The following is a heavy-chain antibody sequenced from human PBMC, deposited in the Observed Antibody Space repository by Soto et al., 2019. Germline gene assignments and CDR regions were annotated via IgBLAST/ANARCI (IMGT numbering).Heavy chain of an antibody. CDR3: ARVAVAARPRWYNWFDP. CDR2: MNPNSGET. J-gene: IGHJ5*02. Sequence: QEQLVQSGAEVKKPGASVKVSCKTSGYTFTDYDINWVRQATGQGLEWIGWMNPNSGETGYAQKCQGRVTMTRSASLSKAYLELSSLRSEDTAVYYCARVAVAARPRWYNWFDPWGQGTLVTVSS. V-gene: IGHV1-8*01. CDR1: GYTFTDYD. D-gene: IGHD2-15*01.